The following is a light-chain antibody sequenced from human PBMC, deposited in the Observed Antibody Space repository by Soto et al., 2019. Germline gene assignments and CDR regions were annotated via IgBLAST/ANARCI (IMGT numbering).Light chain of an antibody. V-gene: IGLV1-40*01. CDR1: SSNIGAHYA. J-gene: IGLJ3*02. Sequence: QSVLTQPPSVSGAPGQTVTISCTGSSSNIGAHYAVHWYQQLPGTAPKLLIYDNTNRASGVPDRFSGSKSGTSASLAITGLRAEEEADYSCQSYDNSLGVFGGGTKVTVL. CDR3: QSYDNSLGV. CDR2: DNT.